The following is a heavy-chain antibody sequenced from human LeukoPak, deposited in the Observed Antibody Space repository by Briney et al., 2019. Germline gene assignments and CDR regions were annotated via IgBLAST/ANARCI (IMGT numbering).Heavy chain of an antibody. CDR3: ARVGDTSSSTYWYYNYYMDV. CDR2: IYHSGST. CDR1: GYSISSGYY. Sequence: SETLSLTCTVSGYSISSGYYWGWIRQPPGKGLEWIGSIYHSGSTYYNPSLKSRVTISVDTSKNQFSLKLSSVTAADTAVYYCARVGDTSSSTYWYYNYYMDVWGKGTTVTVSS. J-gene: IGHJ6*03. V-gene: IGHV4-38-2*02. D-gene: IGHD6-6*01.